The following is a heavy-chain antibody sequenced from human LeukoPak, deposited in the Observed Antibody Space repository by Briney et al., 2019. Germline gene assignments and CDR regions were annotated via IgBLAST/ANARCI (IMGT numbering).Heavy chain of an antibody. CDR1: GFSFSSYG. D-gene: IGHD6-13*01. Sequence: GGSLRLSCAASGFSFSSYGMHWVRQAPGKGLEWVTFIRYDGSNKYYADSVKGRFTISRDNSKNTPYLQMNSLRTEDTAVYYCAKDSSGGSWYWDYWSQGTLVTVSS. V-gene: IGHV3-30*02. CDR2: IRYDGSNK. CDR3: AKDSSGGSWYWDY. J-gene: IGHJ4*02.